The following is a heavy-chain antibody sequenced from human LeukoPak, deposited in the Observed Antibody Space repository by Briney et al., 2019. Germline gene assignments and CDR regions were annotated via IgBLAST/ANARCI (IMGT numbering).Heavy chain of an antibody. D-gene: IGHD3-9*01. CDR1: GYSFTSYW. V-gene: IGHV5-51*01. Sequence: GESLKISCKGSGYSFTSYWIGWVRQMPGKGLEWMGIIYPGDSDTRHSQSFQGQVTISADKSISTAYLQWSSLKASDTAMYYCARLSHYDILPGWFDPWGQGTLVTVSS. CDR3: ARLSHYDILPGWFDP. J-gene: IGHJ5*02. CDR2: IYPGDSDT.